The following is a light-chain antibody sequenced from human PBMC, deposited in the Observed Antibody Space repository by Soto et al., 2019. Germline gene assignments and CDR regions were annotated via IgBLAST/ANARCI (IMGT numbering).Light chain of an antibody. CDR1: SSDVGGYDY. CDR2: DVT. J-gene: IGLJ1*01. CDR3: CSYPATYTFYV. V-gene: IGLV2-11*01. Sequence: QSALTQPRSVFGSPGQSVTISCTGTSSDVGGYDYVSWYQQHPGKAPKLMIYDVTKRPSGVPNRFSGSRSGNTASLTSSRLQAEDDADYHSCSYPATYTFYVFGTGTKVTVL.